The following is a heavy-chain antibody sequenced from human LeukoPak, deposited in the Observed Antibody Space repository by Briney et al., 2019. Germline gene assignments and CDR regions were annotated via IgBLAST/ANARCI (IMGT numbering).Heavy chain of an antibody. D-gene: IGHD2-2*02. V-gene: IGHV1-2*02. CDR2: DT. Sequence: DTNYAQKFQGSVTMTRDTSISTAYMEMSRLRSDDAAVYYCARAPYCDSSSCYTGSNRFDPWGQGTLVTVSS. J-gene: IGHJ5*02. CDR3: ARAPYCDSSSCYTGSNRFDP.